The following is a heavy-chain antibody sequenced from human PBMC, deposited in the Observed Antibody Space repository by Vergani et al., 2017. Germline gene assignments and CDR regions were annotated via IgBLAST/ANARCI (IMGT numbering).Heavy chain of an antibody. CDR1: GFTFDDYT. CDR3: ARDGPGSGTTPFDY. D-gene: IGHD1-1*01. V-gene: IGHV3-43*01. Sequence: EVQLVESGGVVVQPGGSLRLSCAASGFTFDDYTMHWVRQAPGKGLEWVSLISWDGGSTYYADSVKGRFTISRDNSKNSLYLQMNSLRAEDTAVYYCARDGPGSGTTPFDYWGQGTLVTVSS. CDR2: ISWDGGST. J-gene: IGHJ4*02.